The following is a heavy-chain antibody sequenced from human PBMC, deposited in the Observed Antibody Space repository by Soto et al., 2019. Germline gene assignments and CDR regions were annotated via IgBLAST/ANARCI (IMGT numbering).Heavy chain of an antibody. CDR1: GGSFSTNE. CDR2: IFPNVGTA. CDR3: ARARYSSRWGTFDS. J-gene: IGHJ4*02. D-gene: IGHD6-19*01. V-gene: IGHV1-69*01. Sequence: QVHLEQSGAEVKKPGTSVKVSCKASGGSFSTNEIDWVRQAPGQGLEWMGRIFPNVGTADYAQKFQGRLKIIADESTATVFMELSRLSSADTAVYFCARARYSSRWGTFDSWGQGTQVDVSS.